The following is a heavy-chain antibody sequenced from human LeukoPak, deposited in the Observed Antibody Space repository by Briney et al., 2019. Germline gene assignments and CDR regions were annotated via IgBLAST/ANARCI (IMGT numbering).Heavy chain of an antibody. CDR1: GGSISSCTYS. CDR3: ARDWNRYAY. D-gene: IGHD1-1*01. V-gene: IGHV4-39*07. CDR2: ISCSGST. J-gene: IGHJ4*02. Sequence: TSETLSLTCTVSGGSISSCTYSWGWIRQPPGKGLEWIGSISCSGSTYYNPSLKSRVTIPVDTSKNQFSLYLDSVTAADTAVYYCARDWNRYAYWGQGTLVTVSS.